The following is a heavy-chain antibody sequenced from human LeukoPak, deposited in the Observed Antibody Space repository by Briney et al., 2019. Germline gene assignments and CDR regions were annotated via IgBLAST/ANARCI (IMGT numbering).Heavy chain of an antibody. V-gene: IGHV4-34*01. Sequence: PSETLSLTCAVYGGSFSGYYWSWIRQPPGKGLEWIGEINHSGSTNYNPSLKSRVTISVDTSKNQFSLKLSSVTAADTAVYYCARRGSGLNWFDPWGQGTLVTVSS. CDR2: INHSGST. CDR3: ARRGSGLNWFDP. J-gene: IGHJ5*02. CDR1: GGSFSGYY. D-gene: IGHD3-16*01.